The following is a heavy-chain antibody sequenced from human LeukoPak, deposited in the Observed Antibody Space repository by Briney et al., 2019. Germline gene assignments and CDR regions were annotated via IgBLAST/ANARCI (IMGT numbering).Heavy chain of an antibody. V-gene: IGHV3-7*01. D-gene: IGHD4-11*01. Sequence: GGSLRLSCAASGLTFTDFWMCWVRQAPGKGLEWAATIKQDGSGQYYVDSVKGRFTISRDNAQNSLYLQMNNLRAEDTAVYYCARSYGHSIDYWGQGTLVTVSS. CDR1: GLTFTDFW. CDR3: ARSYGHSIDY. CDR2: IKQDGSGQ. J-gene: IGHJ4*02.